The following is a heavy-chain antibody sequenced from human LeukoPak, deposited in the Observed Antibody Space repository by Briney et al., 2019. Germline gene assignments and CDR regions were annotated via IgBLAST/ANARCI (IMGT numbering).Heavy chain of an antibody. Sequence: GGSLRLSCAASGFTFSNYATSWVRQAPGKGLQWVSTISGSGGRTYFADSVKGRFTISRDNSKNTLYLQMNSLRAGDTAVYYCAKEDGYNYLGAFDIWGQGTMVTVSS. CDR2: ISGSGGRT. CDR3: AKEDGYNYLGAFDI. J-gene: IGHJ3*02. D-gene: IGHD5-24*01. V-gene: IGHV3-23*01. CDR1: GFTFSNYA.